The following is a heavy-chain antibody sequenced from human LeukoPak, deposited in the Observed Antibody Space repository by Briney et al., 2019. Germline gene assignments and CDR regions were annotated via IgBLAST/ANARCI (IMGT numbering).Heavy chain of an antibody. CDR1: GGSFSGYY. V-gene: IGHV4-34*03. CDR2: INHSGST. D-gene: IGHD4-17*01. Sequence: SETLSLTCAVYGGSFSGYYWSWIRQPPGKGLEWIGEINHSGSTNYNPSLKSRVTISVDTSKNQFSLKLISVTAEDTAVYYCTTQTPPTVTTWELDVWGKGTTVTVSS. CDR3: TTQTPPTVTTWELDV. J-gene: IGHJ6*04.